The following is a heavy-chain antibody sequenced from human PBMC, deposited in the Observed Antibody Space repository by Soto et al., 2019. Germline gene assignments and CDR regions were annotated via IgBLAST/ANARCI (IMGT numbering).Heavy chain of an antibody. V-gene: IGHV1-18*01. CDR3: AREDPAPDYCNGMDV. J-gene: IGHJ6*02. Sequence: QVQLVQSRGEVKKPGASVKVSCKTPGYTFTTYGISWVRQAPGQGLEWMGSITGYNGNTNYAQYLQGRSTRPTDTSTSTAYMELRSLRSDDSAVYYCAREDPAPDYCNGMDVWGQGSTVTVS. CDR1: GYTFTTYG. CDR2: ITGYNGNT.